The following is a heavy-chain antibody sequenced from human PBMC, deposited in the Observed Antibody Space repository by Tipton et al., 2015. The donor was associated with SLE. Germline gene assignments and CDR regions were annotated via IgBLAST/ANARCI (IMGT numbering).Heavy chain of an antibody. CDR2: ISSSGSTI. Sequence: SLRLSCAASGFTFSSYEMNWVRQAPGKGLEWVSYISSSGSTIYYADSVKGRFTISRDNAKNSLYLQMNSLRAEDTAVYYCARGWLGYNWFDPRGQGTLVTVSS. CDR1: GFTFSSYE. V-gene: IGHV3-48*03. D-gene: IGHD5-24*01. CDR3: ARGWLGYNWFDP. J-gene: IGHJ5*02.